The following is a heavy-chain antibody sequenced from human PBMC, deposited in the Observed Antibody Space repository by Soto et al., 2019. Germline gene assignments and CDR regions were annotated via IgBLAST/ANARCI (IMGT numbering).Heavy chain of an antibody. V-gene: IGHV1-18*01. CDR1: GYTFTSYG. Sequence: QVQLVQSGAEVKKPGASVKVSCKASGYTFTSYGISWVRQAPGRGLEWMGWISAYNGNTNYAQKLQGRVTMTTDTSTSTAYMELRSLRSDDTAVYYCARVLDYYDSSGYYYGGDYWGQGTLVTVSS. CDR2: ISAYNGNT. J-gene: IGHJ4*02. D-gene: IGHD3-22*01. CDR3: ARVLDYYDSSGYYYGGDY.